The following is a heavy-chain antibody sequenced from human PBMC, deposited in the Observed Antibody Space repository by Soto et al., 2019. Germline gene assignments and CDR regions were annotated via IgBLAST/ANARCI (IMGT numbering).Heavy chain of an antibody. Sequence: EVQLVESGGGLVKPGGSLRLSCAASGFTCSTYSMNWVRQAPGKGLEWVSSISSSSSYIYYADSVKGRFTISRDNAKNALYRQMNSLRAEDTAVYFCARYDSSGYYWHYYYYGMDVWGQGTTVTVSS. CDR2: ISSSSSYI. CDR1: GFTCSTYS. D-gene: IGHD3-22*01. J-gene: IGHJ6*02. V-gene: IGHV3-21*01. CDR3: ARYDSSGYYWHYYYYGMDV.